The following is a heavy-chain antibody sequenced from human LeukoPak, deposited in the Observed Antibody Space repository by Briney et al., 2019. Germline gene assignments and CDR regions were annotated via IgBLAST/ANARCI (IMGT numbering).Heavy chain of an antibody. CDR2: LSWNGGNI. D-gene: IGHD4-17*01. J-gene: IGHJ4*02. CDR3: AKALGSTVTTRTYFDY. CDR1: GFTFHDYA. V-gene: IGHV3-9*01. Sequence: GGSLRLSCAASGFTFHDYAMHWVRQAPGKGLEWVSGLSWNGGNIGYAESVRGRFTISRDNAGNSLYLQMNSLRPEDTALYYCAKALGSTVTTRTYFDYWGQGTLATVSS.